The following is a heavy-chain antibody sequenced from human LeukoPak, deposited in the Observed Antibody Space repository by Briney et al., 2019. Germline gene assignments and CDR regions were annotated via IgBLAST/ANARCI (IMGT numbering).Heavy chain of an antibody. D-gene: IGHD6-13*01. CDR1: GYTFTSYG. CDR3: ARDRPYSSSWDANYYFDY. J-gene: IGHJ4*02. V-gene: IGHV1-18*01. CDR2: ISAYNGNT. Sequence: APVKVSCKASGYTFTSYGISWVRQAPGQGLEWMGWISAYNGNTNYAQKLQGRVTMTTDTSTSTAYMELRSLRSDDTAVYYCARDRPYSSSWDANYYFDYWGQGTLVTVSS.